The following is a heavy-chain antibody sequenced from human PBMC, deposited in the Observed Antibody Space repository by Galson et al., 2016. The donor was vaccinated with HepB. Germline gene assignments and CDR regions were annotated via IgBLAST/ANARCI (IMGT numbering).Heavy chain of an antibody. CDR1: GFSLSTSGVG. V-gene: IGHV2-5*01. D-gene: IGHD1-26*01. CDR3: ALTGSYQASDGFDI. Sequence: ALVKPTQTLTLTCAFSGFSLSTSGVGVGWIRQPPGKALEWLALIYWNDHKRYSPSLQIRLTITKDTSKKQVVLTMTNMDPVDTATYFCALTGSYQASDGFDIWGQGTMVTVSS. CDR2: IYWNDHK. J-gene: IGHJ3*02.